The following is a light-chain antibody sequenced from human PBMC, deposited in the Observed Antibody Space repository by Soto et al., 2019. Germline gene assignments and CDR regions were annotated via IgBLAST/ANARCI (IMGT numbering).Light chain of an antibody. CDR2: GAS. J-gene: IGKJ5*01. Sequence: EIVLTQSPATLSLSPWERATLSCRASQSVSSYLAWYQQKPGQAPRLLIYGASTRATGIPARFSGSGSGTDFTLTISRLEPEDFAVYFCQQSGNSPLTFGQGTRLEIK. CDR1: QSVSSY. V-gene: IGKV3-20*01. CDR3: QQSGNSPLT.